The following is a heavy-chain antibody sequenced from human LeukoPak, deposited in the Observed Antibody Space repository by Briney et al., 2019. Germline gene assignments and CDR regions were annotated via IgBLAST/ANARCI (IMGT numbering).Heavy chain of an antibody. J-gene: IGHJ4*02. Sequence: ASVKVSCKASGYTFTSYGISWVRQAPGQGLEWMGWISAYNGNTNYAQKLQGRVTMTTDTSTSTAYMELRSLRSDDTAVYYCARVSAAGSMRGGIWNFWGQGTLVTVSS. CDR2: ISAYNGNT. D-gene: IGHD2-15*01. CDR3: ARVSAAGSMRGGIWNF. CDR1: GYTFTSYG. V-gene: IGHV1-18*04.